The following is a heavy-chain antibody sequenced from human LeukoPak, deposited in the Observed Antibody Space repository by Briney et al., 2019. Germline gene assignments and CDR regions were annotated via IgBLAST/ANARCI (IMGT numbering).Heavy chain of an antibody. J-gene: IGHJ4*02. D-gene: IGHD3-10*01. CDR2: INDDGSRF. CDR1: GFNFNFYW. CDR3: ARVRTNAYGFDY. V-gene: IGHV3-74*03. Sequence: GGSLRLSCVVSGFNFNFYWMHWVRQAPGKGLEWVSHINDDGSRFTYADSVKGRFTHSRDNAKNTVYLQMNSLRVEDTAVYYCARVRTNAYGFDYWGQGAQVTVSS.